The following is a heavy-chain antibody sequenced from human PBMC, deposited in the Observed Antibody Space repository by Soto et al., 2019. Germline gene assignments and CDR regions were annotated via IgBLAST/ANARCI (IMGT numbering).Heavy chain of an antibody. CDR2: IKQDGSEY. V-gene: IGHV3-7*04. CDR3: ARGAFPTWGSYPLDY. Sequence: EVQLVESGGGLVQPGGSLRLSCAASGFTLSTYWMTWVRQAPGKGLEWVANIKQDGSEYYYVGSVKGRFTISRDNAKNSLYLQMNSLRAEDTAVYYCARGAFPTWGSYPLDYWGQGTLVTVSS. J-gene: IGHJ4*02. D-gene: IGHD3-16*02. CDR1: GFTLSTYW.